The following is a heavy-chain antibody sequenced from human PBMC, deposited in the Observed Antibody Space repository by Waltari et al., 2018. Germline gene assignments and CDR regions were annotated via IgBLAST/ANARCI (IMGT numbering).Heavy chain of an antibody. CDR2: IRSSGSTS. CDR1: GFIFSNYE. V-gene: IGHV3-48*03. D-gene: IGHD4-17*01. J-gene: IGHJ5*02. Sequence: EEHLVESGGGLVQPGGSLRLSCAASGFIFSNYEMNWIRQAPGKGLELVSCIRSSGSTSYYADSAKGRFTISRDNAKNSLYLQMNSLRAEDTAVYYCARRDDHGDDPFWTWGQGTLVTVSS. CDR3: ARRDDHGDDPFWT.